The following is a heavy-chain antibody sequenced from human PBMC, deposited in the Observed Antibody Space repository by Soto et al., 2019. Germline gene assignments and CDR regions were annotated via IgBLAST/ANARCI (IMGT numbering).Heavy chain of an antibody. CDR2: ISAYNGNT. CDR1: GYTFTSYG. J-gene: IGHJ3*02. V-gene: IGHV1-18*01. Sequence: GASVKVSCKASGYTFTSYGISWVRQAPGQGLEWMGWISAYNGNTNYAQKLQGRATMTTDTSTSTAYMELRSLRSDDTAVYYCARDPFYYDSSGAFDIWGQGTMVTVSS. D-gene: IGHD3-22*01. CDR3: ARDPFYYDSSGAFDI.